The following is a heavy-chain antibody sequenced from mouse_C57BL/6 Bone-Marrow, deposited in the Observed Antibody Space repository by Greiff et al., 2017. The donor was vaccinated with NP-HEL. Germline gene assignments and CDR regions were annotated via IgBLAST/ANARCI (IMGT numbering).Heavy chain of an antibody. CDR1: GYTFTSYT. Sequence: QVQLQQSGAELARPGASVKMSCKASGYTFTSYTMHWVKQRPGKGLAWIGYINPSGGYTKSNHKLKDKATLTTDKSSNTAYMQLSNLTSEDSAVYCCASYSSSYWYFDVWGTGTTVTVSS. D-gene: IGHD1-1*01. J-gene: IGHJ1*03. CDR3: ASYSSSYWYFDV. V-gene: IGHV1-4*01. CDR2: INPSGGYT.